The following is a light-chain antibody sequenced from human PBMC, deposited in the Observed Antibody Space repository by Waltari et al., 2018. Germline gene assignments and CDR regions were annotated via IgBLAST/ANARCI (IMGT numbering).Light chain of an antibody. CDR1: QSVTNY. Sequence: DIVLTQSPAILSLSPGERASLSCRASQSVTNYLAWYQQKPGQAPRLLIYGASSRATGIPDRFSGSGSGTDFTLTISRLEPEDYAVYYRQQYGSSPPWTFGQGTKVEIK. CDR3: QQYGSSPPWT. CDR2: GAS. V-gene: IGKV3-20*01. J-gene: IGKJ1*01.